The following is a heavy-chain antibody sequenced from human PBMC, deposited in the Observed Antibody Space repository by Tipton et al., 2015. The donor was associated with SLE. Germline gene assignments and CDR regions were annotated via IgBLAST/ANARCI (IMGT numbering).Heavy chain of an antibody. V-gene: IGHV3-23*01. Sequence: SLRLSCAASGFYFRDHGIHWVRQAPGKGLEWVSSIGRSGRSTYYADSVKGRFTISRDNSENTLYLQMNSPRGEDAAVYYCAKGVGGTPLDYWGQGALVTVSS. D-gene: IGHD1-26*01. J-gene: IGHJ4*02. CDR3: AKGVGGTPLDY. CDR1: GFYFRDHG. CDR2: IGRSGRST.